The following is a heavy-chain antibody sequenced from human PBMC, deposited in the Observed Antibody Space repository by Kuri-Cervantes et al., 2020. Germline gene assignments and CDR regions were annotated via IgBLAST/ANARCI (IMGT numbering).Heavy chain of an antibody. Sequence: SVKVSCKASGYTFTSYDINWVRQATGQGLEWMGGIIPIFGTANYAQKFQGRVTITADESTSTAYMELSSLRSEDTAVYYCARVFWSSGYYDFDYWGQGTLVTVSS. CDR1: GYTFTSYD. CDR2: IIPIFGTA. J-gene: IGHJ4*02. D-gene: IGHD3-22*01. V-gene: IGHV1-69*13. CDR3: ARVFWSSGYYDFDY.